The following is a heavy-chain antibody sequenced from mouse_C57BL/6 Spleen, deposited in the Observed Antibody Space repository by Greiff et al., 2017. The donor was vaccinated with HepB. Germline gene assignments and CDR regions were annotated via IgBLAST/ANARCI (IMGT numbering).Heavy chain of an antibody. J-gene: IGHJ4*01. CDR3: ARWTTVVADAMDY. D-gene: IGHD1-1*01. CDR2: IDPSDSYT. CDR1: GYTFTSYW. Sequence: QVQLQQPGAELVMPGASVKLSCKASGYTFTSYWMHWVKQRPGQGLEWIGEIDPSDSYTNYNQKFKGKSTLTVDKSSSTAYMQLSSLTSEDSAVYYCARWTTVVADAMDYWGQGTSVTVSS. V-gene: IGHV1-69*01.